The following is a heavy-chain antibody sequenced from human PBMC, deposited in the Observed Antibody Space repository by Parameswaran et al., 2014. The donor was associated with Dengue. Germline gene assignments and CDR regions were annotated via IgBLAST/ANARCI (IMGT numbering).Heavy chain of an antibody. J-gene: IGHJ4*02. CDR3: AKEAVTYYYDSSGPKTEDY. D-gene: IGHD3-22*01. Sequence: RWIRQPPGKGLEWVSAISGSGGSTYYADSVKGRFTISRDNSKNTLYLQMNSLRAEDTAVYYCAKEAVTYYYDSSGPKTEDYWGQGTLVTVSS. V-gene: IGHV3-23*01. CDR2: ISGSGGST.